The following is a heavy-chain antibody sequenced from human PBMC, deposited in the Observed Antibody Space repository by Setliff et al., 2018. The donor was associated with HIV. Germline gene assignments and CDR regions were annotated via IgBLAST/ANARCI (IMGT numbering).Heavy chain of an antibody. V-gene: IGHV4-4*07. CDR2: IYTSGST. CDR3: ARDRLTYYFDY. D-gene: IGHD3-22*01. Sequence: ASETLSLTCTVSGGSITSSYWSWIRQPAGKGLEWIGRIYTSGSTNYNPSLKSRVTMSVDTSKNQFSLKLSSVTAADTAVYYCARDRLTYYFDYWGQGILVTVSS. J-gene: IGHJ4*02. CDR1: GGSITSSY.